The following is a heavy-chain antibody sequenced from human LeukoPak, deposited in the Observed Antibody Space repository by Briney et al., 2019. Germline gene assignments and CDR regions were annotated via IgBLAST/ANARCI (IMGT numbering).Heavy chain of an antibody. CDR1: GFTLSSDA. Sequence: GGSLRLSCAASGFTLSSDAMSWVRQAPGKGLEWGSGISGGGGNTYYAESVKGRFTISRDNSKNTLYLQMNSLRAEDTAVYYCTKGTTVAHYYFDYWGQGTLVTVSS. D-gene: IGHD4-23*01. CDR2: ISGGGGNT. V-gene: IGHV3-23*01. J-gene: IGHJ4*02. CDR3: TKGTTVAHYYFDY.